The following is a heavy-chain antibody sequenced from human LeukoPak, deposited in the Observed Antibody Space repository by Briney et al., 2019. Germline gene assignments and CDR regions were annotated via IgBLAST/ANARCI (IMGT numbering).Heavy chain of an antibody. CDR3: ARHIPRFTIFGVVRSYYFDY. V-gene: IGHV4-39*01. Sequence: PSETLSLTCTVSGGSISSSSYYWGWIRQPPGKGLEWIGSIYYSGSTYYNPSLKSRVTISVDTSKNQFSLKLSSVTAADTAVYYCARHIPRFTIFGVVRSYYFDYWGQGTLVTVSS. CDR1: GGSISSSSYY. CDR2: IYYSGST. J-gene: IGHJ4*02. D-gene: IGHD3-3*01.